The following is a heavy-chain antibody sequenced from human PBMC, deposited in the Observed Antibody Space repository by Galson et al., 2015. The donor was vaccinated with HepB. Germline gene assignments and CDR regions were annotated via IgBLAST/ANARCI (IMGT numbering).Heavy chain of an antibody. J-gene: IGHJ4*02. Sequence: SLRLSCAASGFTFSSHWMNWVRQPPGKGLEWVALIRGDGTEKHYVDSVKGRFTISRDNAKNSVYLQMKGLRAEDTAVYYCVRGAGWLLDSWGQGTLVTVSS. CDR3: VRGAGWLLDS. CDR2: IRGDGTEK. CDR1: GFTFSSHW. V-gene: IGHV3-7*01. D-gene: IGHD5-24*01.